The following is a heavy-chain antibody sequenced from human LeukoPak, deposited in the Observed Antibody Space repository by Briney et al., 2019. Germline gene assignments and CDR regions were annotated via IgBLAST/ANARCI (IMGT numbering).Heavy chain of an antibody. Sequence: ASVKVSCKASGGTFSSYAISWVRQAPGQGLEWMGRIIPILGIANYAQKFQGRVTITADKSTSTAYMELSSLRSEDTAVYYCATKPEIYGGNSAYHWYFDLWGRGTLVTVSS. J-gene: IGHJ2*01. CDR1: GGTFSSYA. V-gene: IGHV1-69*04. CDR2: IIPILGIA. CDR3: ATKPEIYGGNSAYHWYFDL. D-gene: IGHD4-23*01.